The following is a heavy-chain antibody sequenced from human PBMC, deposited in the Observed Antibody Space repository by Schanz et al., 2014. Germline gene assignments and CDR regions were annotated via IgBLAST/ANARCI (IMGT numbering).Heavy chain of an antibody. D-gene: IGHD1-26*01. Sequence: EVQLVESGGGLIQPGGSLRLSCAASGFGFSSYSMNWVRQAPGKGLEWVSYISGSSRTIYYADSMKGRFTVSRDNAENALYLQMNSLRAEDTGLYFCARGGSGSHYRLDYWGPGTLVTVSS. J-gene: IGHJ4*02. V-gene: IGHV3-48*01. CDR1: GFGFSSYS. CDR3: ARGGSGSHYRLDY. CDR2: ISGSSRTI.